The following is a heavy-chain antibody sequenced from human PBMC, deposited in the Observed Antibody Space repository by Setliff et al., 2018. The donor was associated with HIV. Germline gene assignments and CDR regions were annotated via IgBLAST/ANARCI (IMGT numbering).Heavy chain of an antibody. D-gene: IGHD3-22*01. CDR3: ARSRTSSGYYGVTGYGMDV. CDR2: IHTSGST. Sequence: SETLSLTCTVSGGSISSGSYYWSWIRQPAGKGLEWIGHIHTSGSTKYSPSLKSRVTISADTSKNQFSLKLNSVTTADTAVYYCARSRTSSGYYGVTGYGMDVWGQGTTVTVSS. V-gene: IGHV4-61*09. J-gene: IGHJ6*02. CDR1: GGSISSGSYY.